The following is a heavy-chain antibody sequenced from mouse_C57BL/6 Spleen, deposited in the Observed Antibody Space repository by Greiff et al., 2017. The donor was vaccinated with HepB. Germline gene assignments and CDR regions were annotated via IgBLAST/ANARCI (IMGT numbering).Heavy chain of an antibody. V-gene: IGHV1-82*01. Sequence: QVQLQQSGPELVKPGASVKISCKASGYAFSSSWMNWVKQRPGKGLEWIGRINPGDGDTNYNGKFKGKATLTADKSSSTAYMQLSSLTSEDSAVYFCARRTSTVVATDYFDYWGQGTTLTVSS. J-gene: IGHJ2*01. CDR1: GYAFSSSW. CDR2: INPGDGDT. CDR3: ARRTSTVVATDYFDY. D-gene: IGHD1-1*01.